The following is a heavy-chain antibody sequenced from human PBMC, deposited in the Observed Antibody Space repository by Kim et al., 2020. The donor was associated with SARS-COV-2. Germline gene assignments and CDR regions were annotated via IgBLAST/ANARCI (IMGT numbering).Heavy chain of an antibody. CDR1: GGTFSSYA. CDR3: ARGEASWNYHWFDP. D-gene: IGHD1-7*01. J-gene: IGHJ5*02. CDR2: IIPIFGTA. Sequence: SVKVSCKASGGTFSSYAISWVRQAPGQGLEWMGGIIPIFGTANYAQKFQGRVTITADESTSTAYMELSSLRSEDTAVYYCARGEASWNYHWFDPWGQGTLVTVSS. V-gene: IGHV1-69*13.